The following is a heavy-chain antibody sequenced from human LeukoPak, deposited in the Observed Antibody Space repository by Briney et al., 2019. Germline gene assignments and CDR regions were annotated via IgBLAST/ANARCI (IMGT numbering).Heavy chain of an antibody. V-gene: IGHV4-39*07. CDR1: GDSISGSSNY. Sequence: SETLSLTCSVSGDSISGSSNYWGWLRQPPGKGLEWIASIDFNGNAEYNPSLKSRVVISVDTSKNQFSLKLSSVTAADTAVYYCANYASGTYRFDPWGQGTLVTVSS. D-gene: IGHD3-10*01. CDR2: IDFNGNA. J-gene: IGHJ5*02. CDR3: ANYASGTYRFDP.